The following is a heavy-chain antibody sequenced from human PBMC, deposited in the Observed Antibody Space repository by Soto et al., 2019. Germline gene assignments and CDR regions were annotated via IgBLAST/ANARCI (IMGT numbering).Heavy chain of an antibody. CDR3: AKDQGTGSGSYYSVSWFDP. J-gene: IGHJ5*02. CDR2: ISWNIGSI. CDR1: GFTFDDYA. Sequence: GGSLRLSCAASGFTFDDYAMHWVRQAPGKGLEWVSGISWNIGSIGYADSVKGRFTISRDNAKNSLYLQMNSLRAEDTASYYCAKDQGTGSGSYYSVSWFDPWGQGTLVTVSS. V-gene: IGHV3-9*01. D-gene: IGHD3-10*01.